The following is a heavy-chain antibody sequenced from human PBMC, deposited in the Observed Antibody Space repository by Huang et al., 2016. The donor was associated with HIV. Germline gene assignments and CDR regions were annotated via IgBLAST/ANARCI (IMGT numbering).Heavy chain of an antibody. V-gene: IGHV3-53*01. CDR3: ARGAESSWYGNYYYGMDV. D-gene: IGHD6-13*01. J-gene: IGHJ6*02. CDR2: IFSGGRR. Sequence: EVQLVESGGALIQPGGSLRLSCAGSGFTVSDHYIPWVRQAPGKGLEWVSVIFSGGRRYYADSVRGRFTVSRDNSKNILYLQMNNLRADDTAVYYCARGAESSWYGNYYYGMDVWGPGTTVTVS. CDR1: GFTVSDHY.